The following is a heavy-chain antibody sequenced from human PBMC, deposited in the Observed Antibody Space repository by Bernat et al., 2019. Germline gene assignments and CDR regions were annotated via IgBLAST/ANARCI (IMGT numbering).Heavy chain of an antibody. D-gene: IGHD3-10*01. Sequence: EVQLVQSGTEVKKPGESLKISCKDSGYNFANYWIGWVRQVPEKGLEWMGIIYPGDSDTKYNPSFQGQVTISADRSINPAYLQWSSLKASDTAMYYCARHRQLLGDGGSYMDVWGKGTTVIVSS. CDR2: IYPGDSDT. J-gene: IGHJ6*03. CDR3: ARHRQLLGDGGSYMDV. V-gene: IGHV5-51*01. CDR1: GYNFANYW.